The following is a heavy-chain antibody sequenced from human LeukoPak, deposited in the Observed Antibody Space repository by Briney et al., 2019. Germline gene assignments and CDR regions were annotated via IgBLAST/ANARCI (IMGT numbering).Heavy chain of an antibody. CDR2: FYYNGSP. D-gene: IGHD3-3*01. CDR1: GFTFSSYSMN. J-gene: IGHJ4*02. Sequence: GSLRLSCAASGFTFSSYSMNWVRQAPGKGLEWITNFYYNGSPYYNPPLEGRVTISVDASKNQFSLKLSSVTAADTAMYYCARRGQSTAWSFDYWGQGTLVTVSS. CDR3: ARRGQSTAWSFDY. V-gene: IGHV4-59*04.